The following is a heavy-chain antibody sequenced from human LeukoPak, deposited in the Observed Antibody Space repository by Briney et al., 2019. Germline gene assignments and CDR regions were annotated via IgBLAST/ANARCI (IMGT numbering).Heavy chain of an antibody. D-gene: IGHD3-22*01. CDR2: IKQDGSTK. Sequence: GGSLRLACAASGFTFTNSWMAWVRQAPGKGREWVANIKQDGSTKHYVDSLKGRLTISRGNPKNSLYLQMNSLRADDTAVYYCARDTDRSLDYWGQGIPVTVAS. V-gene: IGHV3-7*01. J-gene: IGHJ4*02. CDR3: ARDTDRSLDY. CDR1: GFTFTNSW.